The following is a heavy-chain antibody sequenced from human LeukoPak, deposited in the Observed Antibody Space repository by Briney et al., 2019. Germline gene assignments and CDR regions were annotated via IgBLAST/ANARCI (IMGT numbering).Heavy chain of an antibody. Sequence: PSETLSLTCTVSAGSMRYYYWSWVRQPPGKGLEWLGYIYYSGSTIYNPSLKSRVTISLDTSKNQFSLKMNSVTAADTAVYYCARMGNPAAVTADYWGQGTLVTVSS. CDR2: IYYSGST. J-gene: IGHJ4*02. CDR1: AGSMRYYY. V-gene: IGHV4-59*08. CDR3: ARMGNPAAVTADY. D-gene: IGHD4-17*01.